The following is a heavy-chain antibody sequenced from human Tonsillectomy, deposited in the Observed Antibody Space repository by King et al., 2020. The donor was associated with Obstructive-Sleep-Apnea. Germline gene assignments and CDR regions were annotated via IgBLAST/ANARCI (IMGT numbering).Heavy chain of an antibody. J-gene: IGHJ6*02. CDR2: NYYSGRT. CDR3: ARDSSSNYYYGMDV. V-gene: IGHV4-31*03. D-gene: IGHD6-6*01. Sequence: VQLQESGPGLVKPSQTLSLTCTVSGGSISSGGYYWSGVRQHPGKGLEWIGYNYYSGRTYYNPSLKMRVTISLDTSKNQFSLKLSSVTAADTAVYYCARDSSSNYYYGMDVWGQGTTVTVSS. CDR1: GGSISSGGYY.